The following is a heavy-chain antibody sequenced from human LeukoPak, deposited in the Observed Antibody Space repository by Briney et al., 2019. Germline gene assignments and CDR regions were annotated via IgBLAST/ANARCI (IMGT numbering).Heavy chain of an antibody. CDR1: GFTFSSYA. J-gene: IGHJ4*02. Sequence: PGGSLRLSCAASGFTFSSYALSWVRQAPGKGLEWVSAISGSGGSTYYADSVKGRFTISRDNAKNSLYLQMNSLRAEDTAVYYCASLVGYSYGFDYWGQGTLVTVSS. CDR3: ASLVGYSYGFDY. V-gene: IGHV3-23*01. D-gene: IGHD5-18*01. CDR2: ISGSGGST.